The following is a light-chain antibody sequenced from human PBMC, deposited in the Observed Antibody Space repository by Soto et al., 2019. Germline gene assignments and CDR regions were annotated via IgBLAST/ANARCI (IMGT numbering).Light chain of an antibody. CDR3: AAWDDSLSVL. CDR2: RNS. V-gene: IGLV1-47*01. Sequence: QAVVTQPPSASGTPGQRVTISCFGSSSNIGSYYVYWYQQLPGTAPKLLIYRNSQRPSGVPDRFSGSKSGTSASLAISGLRSEDEADYYCAAWDDSLSVLFGGGTKVTVL. J-gene: IGLJ2*01. CDR1: SSNIGSYY.